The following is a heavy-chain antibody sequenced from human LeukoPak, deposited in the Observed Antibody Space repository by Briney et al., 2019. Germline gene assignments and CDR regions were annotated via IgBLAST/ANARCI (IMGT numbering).Heavy chain of an antibody. CDR3: AKVPYDSSGYYYFDY. CDR1: GFTVSSYG. V-gene: IGHV3-23*01. D-gene: IGHD3-22*01. J-gene: IGHJ4*02. Sequence: GGSLRLSCAASGFTVSSYGMSWVRQAPGKGLEWVSGISGSGGSTYYADSVKGRFTISRDNSKNTLYLQMNSLRAEDTAVYYCAKVPYDSSGYYYFDYWGQGALVTVSS. CDR2: ISGSGGST.